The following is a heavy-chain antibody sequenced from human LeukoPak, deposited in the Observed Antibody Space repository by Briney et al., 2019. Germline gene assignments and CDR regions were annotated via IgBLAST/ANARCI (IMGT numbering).Heavy chain of an antibody. D-gene: IGHD6-13*01. CDR2: IYHSGST. Sequence: SETLSLTCAVSGGSISSSNWWSWVRQPPGKGLEWIGEIYHSGSTNYNPSLKSRVTISVDTSKNQFSLKLSSVTAADTAVYYCARYKLVWAAAKFDLWGRGTLVTVSS. CDR1: GGSISSSNW. J-gene: IGHJ2*01. V-gene: IGHV4-4*02. CDR3: ARYKLVWAAAKFDL.